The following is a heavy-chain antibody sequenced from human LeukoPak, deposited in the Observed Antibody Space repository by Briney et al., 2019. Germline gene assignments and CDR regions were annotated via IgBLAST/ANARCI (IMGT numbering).Heavy chain of an antibody. CDR1: GYTFTGYY. V-gene: IGHV1-2*02. Sequence: ASVKVPCKASGYTFTGYYMHWVRQAPGQGLEWMGWINSNSGDTNYAQKFQGRVTMTRDTSISTGYMELSRLRSDDTAIYYCARDLAAAHYYWGQGTLVTVSS. CDR3: ARDLAAAHYY. D-gene: IGHD6-25*01. J-gene: IGHJ4*02. CDR2: INSNSGDT.